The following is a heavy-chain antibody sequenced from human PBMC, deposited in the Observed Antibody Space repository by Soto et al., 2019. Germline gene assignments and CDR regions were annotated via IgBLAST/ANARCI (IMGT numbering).Heavy chain of an antibody. V-gene: IGHV4-4*08. D-gene: IGHD1-1*01. J-gene: IGHJ6*01. CDR3: ARGFQPPTLSPWDV. Sequence: SETLSLTCHVSGVPIDQYYWTWIRQSPGRGLEWIGYILNRGGTNYNPSLKSRVTISPDVSESLVSLTITSVTDADTAHYYCARGFQPPTLSPWDVWGPGTSVTVSS. CDR1: GVPIDQYY. CDR2: ILNRGGT.